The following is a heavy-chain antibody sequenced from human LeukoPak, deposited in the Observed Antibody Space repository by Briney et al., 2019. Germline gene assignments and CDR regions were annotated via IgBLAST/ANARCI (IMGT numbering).Heavy chain of an antibody. J-gene: IGHJ3*02. V-gene: IGHV1-18*01. CDR2: ISAYNGNT. D-gene: IGHD3-22*01. Sequence: ASVKVSCKASGYTFTSYGISWVRQAPGQGLEWMGWISAYNGNTNYAQKLQGRVTMTTDTSTSTAYMELRSLRSDDTAVYYRATKTDPYYYDSSVNAFDIWGQGTMVTVSS. CDR1: GYTFTSYG. CDR3: ATKTDPYYYDSSVNAFDI.